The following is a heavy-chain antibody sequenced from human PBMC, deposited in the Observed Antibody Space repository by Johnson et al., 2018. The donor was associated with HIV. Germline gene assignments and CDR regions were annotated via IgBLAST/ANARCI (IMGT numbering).Heavy chain of an antibody. CDR2: IKQDGSEK. V-gene: IGHV3-7*01. CDR1: GFTFSSYW. Sequence: EMQLVESGGGLVQPGGSLRLSCAASGFTFSSYWMSWVRQAPGKGLEWVANIKQDGSEKYYVDSVKGRITISRDNAKNSLYLPMNSLRAEDPAVYYGASDQWMAGDAFDIWGQGTVVTVSS. D-gene: IGHD5-24*01. CDR3: ASDQWMAGDAFDI. J-gene: IGHJ3*02.